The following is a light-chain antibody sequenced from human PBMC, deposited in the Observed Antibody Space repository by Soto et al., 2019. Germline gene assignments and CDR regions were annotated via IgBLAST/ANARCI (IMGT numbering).Light chain of an antibody. V-gene: IGLV6-57*04. J-gene: IGLJ2*01. CDR2: EDN. CDR3: QSYDSSNQNVV. CDR1: SGSIASNY. Sequence: NFMLTQPHSVSESPGKTVTISCTRSSGSIASNYVQWYQQRPGSAPTTVIYEDNQRPSGVPDRFSGSIDSSSNSASLTISGLKIDDEADYYCQSYDSSNQNVVFGGGTKLTVL.